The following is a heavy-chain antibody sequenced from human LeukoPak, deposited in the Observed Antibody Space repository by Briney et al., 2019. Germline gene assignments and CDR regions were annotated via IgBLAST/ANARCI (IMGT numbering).Heavy chain of an antibody. Sequence: ASVKVSCKASGYTLTSYDINWVRQATGQGLEWMGWMNPSSGKTGYAQKFQGRIPMTRNTSISTAYMELSSLRSEDTAVYYCARETPSRYFDYWGQGTLVTVSS. CDR2: MNPSSGKT. D-gene: IGHD4-23*01. CDR1: GYTLTSYD. J-gene: IGHJ4*02. CDR3: ARETPSRYFDY. V-gene: IGHV1-8*01.